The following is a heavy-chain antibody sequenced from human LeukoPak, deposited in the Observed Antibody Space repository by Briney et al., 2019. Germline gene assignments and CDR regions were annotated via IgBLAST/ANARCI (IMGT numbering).Heavy chain of an antibody. CDR2: FDPEDGET. D-gene: IGHD2-15*01. V-gene: IGHV1-24*01. CDR1: GYTLTELS. Sequence: ASVKVSCKVSGYTLTELSMHWVRQAPGKGLEWMGGFDPEDGETIYAQKFQGRVTMTEDTSTDTAYMELSSLRSEDMAVYYCATRAGIVVVVAARGRSDAFDIWGQGTMVTVSS. CDR3: ATRAGIVVVVAARGRSDAFDI. J-gene: IGHJ3*02.